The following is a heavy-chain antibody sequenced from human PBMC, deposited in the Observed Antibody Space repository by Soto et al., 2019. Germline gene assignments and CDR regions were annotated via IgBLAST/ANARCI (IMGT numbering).Heavy chain of an antibody. D-gene: IGHD3-10*01. J-gene: IGHJ4*02. CDR1: GYTFANYD. CDR3: ARGVDAGVDY. V-gene: IGHV1-8*01. CDR2: MSPSSGDT. Sequence: QVQLVQSGAEVKEPGASVKVSCRASGYTFANYDINWRRQAARQGLEWMGWMSPSSGDTGYAQKFQGRVTMTRDTSINTAYVELSSLRSEDTALYYCARGVDAGVDYWGQGTLVTVSS.